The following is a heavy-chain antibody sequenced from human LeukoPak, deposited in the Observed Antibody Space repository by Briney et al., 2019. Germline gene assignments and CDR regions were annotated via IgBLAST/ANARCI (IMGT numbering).Heavy chain of an antibody. CDR1: GGSISSSSYY. CDR2: IYYSGST. V-gene: IGHV4-39*07. CDR3: ARLQIGSPAAGMMKNVDYFDY. J-gene: IGHJ4*02. Sequence: SETLSLTCTVSGGSISSSSYYWGWIRQPPGKGLEWIGSIYYSGSTYYNPSLKSRVTVSVDTSKNQFSLRLTSVTAADTAVYYCARLQIGSPAAGMMKNVDYFDYWGQGTLVTVSS. D-gene: IGHD6-13*01.